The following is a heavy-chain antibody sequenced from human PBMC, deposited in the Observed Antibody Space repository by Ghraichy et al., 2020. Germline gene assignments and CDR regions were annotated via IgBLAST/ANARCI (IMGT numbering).Heavy chain of an antibody. Sequence: GGSLRLSCAASGFTFRGYVMRWVRQAPGKGLEWVSAISDSGDSTYYADSVRGRFTISRDNSKNTLYLQMNSLRVEDTAVYYCAKDRYSSTWRGRYYYGMDVWGQGTTVTVSS. D-gene: IGHD6-13*01. V-gene: IGHV3-23*01. CDR1: GFTFRGYV. CDR2: ISDSGDST. CDR3: AKDRYSSTWRGRYYYGMDV. J-gene: IGHJ6*02.